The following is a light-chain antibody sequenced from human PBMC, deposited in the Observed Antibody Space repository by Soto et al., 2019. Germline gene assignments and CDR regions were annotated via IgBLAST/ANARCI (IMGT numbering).Light chain of an antibody. V-gene: IGLV2-23*01. CDR2: EGS. Sequence: QSALTQPASVSGSPGQSITVSCTGTSRDVGTYNLISWYQQYPGKAPKVMIYEGSKRPSGVSNRFSGSKSGNTASLTISGLQAEDEADYYCCSYAGSDTYVFGNGTK. CDR1: SRDVGTYNL. CDR3: CSYAGSDTYV. J-gene: IGLJ1*01.